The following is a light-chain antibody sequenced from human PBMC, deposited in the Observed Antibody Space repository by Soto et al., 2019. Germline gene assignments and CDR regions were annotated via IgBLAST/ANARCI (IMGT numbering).Light chain of an antibody. Sequence: DVVLTQSPLFLPVTLGQPASISCRSSQSLVYSDGDTFLSWFQQRPGQSPRRLIYKVSNRDTGVPVRFSGSGSGTDFTLKISRVEAEDVGVYFCMQPIYWPFTFGPGTKVDIK. CDR1: QSLVYSDGDTF. J-gene: IGKJ3*01. CDR2: KVS. CDR3: MQPIYWPFT. V-gene: IGKV2-30*01.